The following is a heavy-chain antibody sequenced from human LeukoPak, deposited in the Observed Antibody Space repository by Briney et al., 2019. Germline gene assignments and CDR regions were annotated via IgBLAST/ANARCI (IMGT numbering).Heavy chain of an antibody. CDR2: ISAYNGNT. J-gene: IGHJ6*02. D-gene: IGHD3-10*01. CDR3: ARAARESEAYYYYGMDV. CDR1: GYTFTNYG. Sequence: ASVKVSCKASGYTFTNYGISWVRQAPGQGLEWMGWISAYNGNTNYAQKLQGRVTMTTDTSTSTAYMELRSLRSDDTAVYYCARAARESEAYYYYGMDVWGQGTTVTVSS. V-gene: IGHV1-18*01.